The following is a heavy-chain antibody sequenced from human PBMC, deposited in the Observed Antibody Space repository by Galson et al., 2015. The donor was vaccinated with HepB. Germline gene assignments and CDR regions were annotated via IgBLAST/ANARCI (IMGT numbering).Heavy chain of an antibody. J-gene: IGHJ6*02. CDR2: ISYDGSNK. Sequence: SLRLSCAASGFTFSSYGMHWVRQAPGKGLEWVAVISYDGSNKYYADSVKGRFTISRDNSKNTLYLQMNSLRAEDTAVYYCAKDFCSSTSCYFVGSDYYYGMDVWGQGTTVTVSS. D-gene: IGHD2-2*01. V-gene: IGHV3-30*18. CDR1: GFTFSSYG. CDR3: AKDFCSSTSCYFVGSDYYYGMDV.